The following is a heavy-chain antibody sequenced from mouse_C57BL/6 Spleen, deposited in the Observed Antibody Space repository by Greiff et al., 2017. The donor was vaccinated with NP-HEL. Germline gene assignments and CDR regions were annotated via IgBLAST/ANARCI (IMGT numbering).Heavy chain of an antibody. CDR3: ARRGGYPHYYAMDY. CDR2: IWSGGST. V-gene: IGHV2-2*01. D-gene: IGHD2-14*01. CDR1: GFSLTSYG. Sequence: VQLQQSGPGLVQPSQCLSITCTVSGFSLTSYGVHWVRQSPGKGLEWLGVIWSGGSTDYNAAFISRLSISKDNSKSQVFFKMNSLQADDTAIYYCARRGGYPHYYAMDYWGQGTSVTVSS. J-gene: IGHJ4*01.